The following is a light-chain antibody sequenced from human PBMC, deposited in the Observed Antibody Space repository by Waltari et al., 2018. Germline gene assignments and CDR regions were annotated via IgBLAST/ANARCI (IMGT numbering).Light chain of an antibody. V-gene: IGLV3-25*03. CDR2: KDS. CDR1: NLPNLY. Sequence: SAELTHPPSSSVSPGQTARIPCSGDNLPNLYAYWYQQKPGQAPVLLIFKDSERPSGIPERFSGSSSGTTVTLTISGVQTEDEADYYCQSGDSTGTFYVFGSGTKVTV. CDR3: QSGDSTGTFYV. J-gene: IGLJ1*01.